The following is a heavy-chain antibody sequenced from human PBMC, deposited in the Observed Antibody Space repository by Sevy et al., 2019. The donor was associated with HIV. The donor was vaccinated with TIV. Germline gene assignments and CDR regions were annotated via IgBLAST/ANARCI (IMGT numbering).Heavy chain of an antibody. CDR1: GYSFTSYW. D-gene: IGHD3-10*01. J-gene: IGHJ4*02. Sequence: GESLKISCKGSGYSFTSYWIGWVRQMPGKGLEWMGIIYPGDSDTRYSPSFQGQVTISADKSISTAYLQWSSLKASDTAMYYCARLSGSPVWFGELLQGLYFDYWGQGTLVTVSS. CDR2: IYPGDSDT. V-gene: IGHV5-51*01. CDR3: ARLSGSPVWFGELLQGLYFDY.